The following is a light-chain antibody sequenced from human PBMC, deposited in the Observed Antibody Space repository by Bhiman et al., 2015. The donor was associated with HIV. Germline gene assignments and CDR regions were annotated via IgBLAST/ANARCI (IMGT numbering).Light chain of an antibody. Sequence: QSALTQPASVSGSPGQSITISCAGTSSDIYSYNYVSWYQQHPGKAPRLTIYDVSNRASGVSNRFSGSRSGDKAFLTISGLQAEDEADYYCSSYAGRDVVIFGGGTKLTVL. J-gene: IGLJ2*01. V-gene: IGLV2-14*03. CDR2: DVS. CDR1: SSDIYSYNY. CDR3: SSYAGRDVVI.